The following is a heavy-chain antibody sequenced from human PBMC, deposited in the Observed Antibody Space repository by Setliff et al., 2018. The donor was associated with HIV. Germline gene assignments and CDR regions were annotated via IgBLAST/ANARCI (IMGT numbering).Heavy chain of an antibody. CDR1: GGSISSDNW. D-gene: IGHD4-17*01. V-gene: IGHV4-4*02. CDR2: IYHSEYT. Sequence: PSETLSLTCAVSGGSISSDNWWTWVRQPPGKGLEWIGEIYHSEYTNYNASLKSRVSMSVDTSKNQFSLRLTSVTAADTAVYYCARQITSVTPEMLVVNDAFDVWGQGKMVTVS. J-gene: IGHJ3*01. CDR3: ARQITSVTPEMLVVNDAFDV.